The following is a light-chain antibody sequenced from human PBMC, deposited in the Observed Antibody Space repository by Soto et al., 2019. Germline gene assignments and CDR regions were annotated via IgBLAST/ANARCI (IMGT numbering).Light chain of an antibody. CDR3: QQRSNWPFT. Sequence: EIVLTQSPATLSLSPGGRATLSCRASQSVSSYLAWYQHKPGQAPRLLIYDASNRAAGIPARFSGSGSGTDFTLTISSLEPEDFAVYYCQQRSNWPFTFGPGTTVDI. CDR1: QSVSSY. CDR2: DAS. V-gene: IGKV3-11*01. J-gene: IGKJ3*01.